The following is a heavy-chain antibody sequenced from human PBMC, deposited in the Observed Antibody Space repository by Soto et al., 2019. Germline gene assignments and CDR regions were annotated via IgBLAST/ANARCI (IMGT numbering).Heavy chain of an antibody. Sequence: GGSLRLSCAASGFSFSNYGMHWVRQAPGKGLEWVAVISYDGSSKYHADSVKGRFAISRDNSKNTLHLQMNSLRAEDTAVYYCSKDRRGGRAVLDSWGQGTPVTVSS. D-gene: IGHD2-8*01. J-gene: IGHJ4*02. V-gene: IGHV3-30*18. CDR1: GFSFSNYG. CDR3: SKDRRGGRAVLDS. CDR2: ISYDGSSK.